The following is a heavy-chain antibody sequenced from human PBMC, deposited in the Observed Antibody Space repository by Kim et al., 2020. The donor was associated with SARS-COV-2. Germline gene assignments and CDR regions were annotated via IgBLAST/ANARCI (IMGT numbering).Heavy chain of an antibody. D-gene: IGHD3-10*01. J-gene: IGHJ5*02. Sequence: SVKVSCRASGGTFRNYAISWVRQAPGQGLEWMGGIIPVFGSPNYAQSLQGRITIYADDSATTVYMELSRLRSEDTAVYYCARAPVHGNFGWWFDPWGQGTLVTVSS. V-gene: IGHV1-69*13. CDR3: ARAPVHGNFGWWFDP. CDR2: IIPVFGSP. CDR1: GGTFRNYA.